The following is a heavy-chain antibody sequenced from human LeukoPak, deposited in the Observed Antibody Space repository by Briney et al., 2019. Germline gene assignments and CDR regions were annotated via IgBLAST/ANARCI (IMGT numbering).Heavy chain of an antibody. J-gene: IGHJ4*02. CDR2: ISTSSTYI. V-gene: IGHV3-21*04. D-gene: IGHD3-22*01. CDR3: RLYYDNVFDY. Sequence: KPGGSLRLSCAASGFTFSSYSMNWVRQAPGKGLEWVSSISTSSTYIYYADSVKGRFTISRDNAKNSLYLQMNSLRAEDTAVYYCRLYYDNVFDYWGQGTLVTVSS. CDR1: GFTFSSYS.